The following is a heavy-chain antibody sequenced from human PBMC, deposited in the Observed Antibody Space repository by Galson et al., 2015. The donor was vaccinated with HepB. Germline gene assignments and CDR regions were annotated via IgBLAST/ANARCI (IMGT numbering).Heavy chain of an antibody. CDR2: ISYGGSNK. D-gene: IGHD3-10*01. CDR1: GFTFSSYG. Sequence: SLRLSCAASGFTFSSYGMHWVRQAPGKGLDWVAVISYGGSNKYYADSVRGRFTISRDNSKNTLYLQMNSLGAEDTAMYYCAKESNYYGSGSYDYWGQGTLVTVSS. CDR3: AKESNYYGSGSYDY. J-gene: IGHJ4*02. V-gene: IGHV3-30*18.